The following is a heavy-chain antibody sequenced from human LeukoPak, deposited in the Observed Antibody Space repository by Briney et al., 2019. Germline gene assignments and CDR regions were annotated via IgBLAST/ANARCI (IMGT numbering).Heavy chain of an antibody. CDR1: GFTFDDYG. J-gene: IGHJ5*02. CDR3: AKFRGSLA. V-gene: IGHV3-20*04. Sequence: GGSLRLSCAASGFTFDDYGMIWVRQAPGKGLEWVSYITWNGATMAYGDSVKGRFTISRDNAENSLFLQMNSLRAEDTAVYYCAKFRGSLAWGQGTLVTVSS. D-gene: IGHD1-26*01. CDR2: ITWNGATM.